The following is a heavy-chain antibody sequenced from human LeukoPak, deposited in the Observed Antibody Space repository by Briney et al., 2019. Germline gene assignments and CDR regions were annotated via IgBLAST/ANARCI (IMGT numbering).Heavy chain of an antibody. CDR3: ARVAWLRTFDP. J-gene: IGHJ5*02. D-gene: IGHD5-18*01. CDR2: LYYSGST. V-gene: IGHV4-59*12. Sequence: SETLSLTCTVSGGSISSYYWSWMRQPPGKGLEWIGYLYYSGSTNYNPSLKSRVTISVDTSKNQFSLKLSSVTAADTAVYYCARVAWLRTFDPWGQGTLVTVSS. CDR1: GGSISSYY.